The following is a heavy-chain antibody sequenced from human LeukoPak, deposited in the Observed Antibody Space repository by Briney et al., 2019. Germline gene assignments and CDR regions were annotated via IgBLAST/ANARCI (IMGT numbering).Heavy chain of an antibody. D-gene: IGHD3-10*01. V-gene: IGHV3-23*01. CDR3: ARDRGYGSGSYNWFDP. CDR1: RFTFSSYA. J-gene: IGHJ5*02. Sequence: GGSLRLSCAASRFTFSSYAMSWVRQAPGKGLEWVSAISGSGGSTYHADSVKGRFTISRDNSKNTLYLQMNSLRAEDTAVYYCARDRGYGSGSYNWFDPWGQGTLVTVSS. CDR2: ISGSGGST.